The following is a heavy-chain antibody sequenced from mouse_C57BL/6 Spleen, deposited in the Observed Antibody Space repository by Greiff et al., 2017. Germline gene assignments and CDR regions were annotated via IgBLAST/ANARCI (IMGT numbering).Heavy chain of an antibody. J-gene: IGHJ2*01. D-gene: IGHD2-3*01. CDR2: IYPGDGDT. V-gene: IGHV1-82*01. CDR1: GYAFSSSW. CDR3: ARDGYSYFDD. Sequence: QVQLKESGPELVKPGASVKISCTASGYAFSSSWMNWVKQRPGKGLEWIGRIYPGDGDTNYNGKFKGQATLTADKSYSTAYMQLSSLTSEDSAVYFCARDGYSYFDDWGQGTTLTVSS.